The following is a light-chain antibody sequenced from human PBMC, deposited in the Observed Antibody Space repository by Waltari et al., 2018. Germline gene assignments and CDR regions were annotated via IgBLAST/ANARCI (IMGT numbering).Light chain of an antibody. CDR2: NNN. V-gene: IGLV1-44*01. J-gene: IGLJ1*01. Sequence: QSVLTQPPSVSGAPGQRVTISCSGRDSNIGKNTVHWYQQLPGTAPRFLISNNNQRPSGVPDRFSGSKSGTSASLAISGLQSEDEADYYCASWHNSMNAYVFGTGTKVTVL. CDR1: DSNIGKNT. CDR3: ASWHNSMNAYV.